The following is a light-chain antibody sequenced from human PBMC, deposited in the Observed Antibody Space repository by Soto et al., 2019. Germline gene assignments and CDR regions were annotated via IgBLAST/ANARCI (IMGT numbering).Light chain of an antibody. CDR3: QQYGDWPLT. V-gene: IGKV3-15*01. J-gene: IGKJ4*01. CDR2: ATS. Sequence: EIVLTQSPATLSVYPGERANLSCRASQSVGNNFAWYQQKPGQAPRLLIFATSTRATGVPARFSGSGSGTEFTLTISSLQSEDFAVYYCQQYGDWPLTFGGGAKVEIE. CDR1: QSVGNN.